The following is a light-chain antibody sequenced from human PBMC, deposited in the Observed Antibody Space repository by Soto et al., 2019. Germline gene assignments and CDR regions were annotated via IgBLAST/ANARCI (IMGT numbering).Light chain of an antibody. CDR2: AVS. CDR1: SRDVGTYNF. Sequence: QSALTQPRSVSGSPGQSVTISCTGTSRDVGTYNFVSWFQQHPGKAPKLIISAVSERPSGVPDRFSGSKSGNTASLTISGLQADDEADYYCCSYAGTYTVIFGGGTKLTVL. J-gene: IGLJ2*01. CDR3: CSYAGTYTVI. V-gene: IGLV2-11*01.